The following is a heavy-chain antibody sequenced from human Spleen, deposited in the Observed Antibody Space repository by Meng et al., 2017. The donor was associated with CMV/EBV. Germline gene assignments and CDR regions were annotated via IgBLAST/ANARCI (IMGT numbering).Heavy chain of an antibody. J-gene: IGHJ5*02. CDR1: GGSISSSSYY. CDR3: ARTYYYDSSGWA. V-gene: IGHV4-39*07. CDR2: IYYSGST. D-gene: IGHD3-22*01. Sequence: LPLPGWGPGLVKPSGTLSLTCTVSGGSISSSSYYWGWIRQPPGKGLEWIGSIYYSGSTYYNPSLKSRVTISVDTSKNQFSLKLSSVTAADTAVYYCARTYYYDSSGWAWGQGTLVTVAS.